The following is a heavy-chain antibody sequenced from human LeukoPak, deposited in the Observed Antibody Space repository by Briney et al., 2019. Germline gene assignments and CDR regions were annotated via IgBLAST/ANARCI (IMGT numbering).Heavy chain of an antibody. CDR3: ARRAAAFQED. CDR1: GGSFSGYC. V-gene: IGHV4-34*01. D-gene: IGHD6-13*01. J-gene: IGHJ4*02. Sequence: SETLSLTCAVYGGSFSGYCWSWIRQPPGKGLEWIGEINHSGSTNYNPSLKSRVTISVDTSKNQFSLKLSSVTAADTAVYYCARRAAAFQEDWGQGTLVTVSS. CDR2: INHSGST.